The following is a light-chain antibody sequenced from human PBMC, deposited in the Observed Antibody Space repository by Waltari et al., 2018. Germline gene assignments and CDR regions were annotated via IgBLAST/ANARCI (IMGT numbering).Light chain of an antibody. J-gene: IGLJ3*02. CDR2: KAN. V-gene: IGLV8-61*01. CDR1: SGSLSTTSY. CDR3: ALYMGSGIWV. Sequence: QTVVNQEPSLSVSPGGPVTLTCALSSGSLSTTSYATWYQQTPGQPPPTLVYKANARSSGVPDRFSGSILGNTAALTITGAQADDESDYYCALYMGSGIWVFGGGTRLTVL.